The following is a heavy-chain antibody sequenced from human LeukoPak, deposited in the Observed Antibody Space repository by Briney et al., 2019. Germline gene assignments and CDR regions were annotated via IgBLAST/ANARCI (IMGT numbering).Heavy chain of an antibody. V-gene: IGHV3-48*02. D-gene: IGHD4-17*01. CDR1: GFTFSSYD. J-gene: IGHJ4*02. Sequence: GGSLRLSCAASGFTFSSYDMNWVRQALGKGLEWVSYISTNSGTKYYADSVKGRFTISRDNAKNSVYLQMNSLRDDDTAVYYCARGKIGYYYGDYDGYWGQGTLVTASS. CDR2: ISTNSGTK. CDR3: ARGKIGYYYGDYDGY.